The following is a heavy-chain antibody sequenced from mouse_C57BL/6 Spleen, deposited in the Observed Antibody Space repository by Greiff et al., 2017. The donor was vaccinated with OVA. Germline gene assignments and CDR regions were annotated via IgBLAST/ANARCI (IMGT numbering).Heavy chain of an antibody. V-gene: IGHV1-52*01. CDR2: IDPAGSET. J-gene: IGHJ3*01. Sequence: QVQLQQPGAELVRPGSSVKLSCKASGYTFSSYWMNWVQQSPVKGLEWIGNIDPAGSETHYNQKFKDKATMTLDKSSSTAYMQLSSLTSEDSAAYYCAREGSIYSDWFAYWGQGTLVTVSA. CDR1: GYTFSSYW. CDR3: AREGSIYSDWFAY. D-gene: IGHD1-1*01.